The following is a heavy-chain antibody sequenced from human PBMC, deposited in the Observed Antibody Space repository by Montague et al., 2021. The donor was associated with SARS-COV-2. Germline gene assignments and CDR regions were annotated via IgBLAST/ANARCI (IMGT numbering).Heavy chain of an antibody. D-gene: IGHD4-17*01. CDR2: IYYTGST. V-gene: IGHV4-59*01. Sequence: SEILSLTCTVSGGSIGTYYCNWIRQSPGKGLEWLGYIYYTGSTNXSPSLKSRVTISMDTSRDQLSLRLKSVTAADTAVYYCARDNYGDWGYYGLDVWGQGTTVIVSS. CDR3: ARDNYGDWGYYGLDV. J-gene: IGHJ6*02. CDR1: GGSIGTYY.